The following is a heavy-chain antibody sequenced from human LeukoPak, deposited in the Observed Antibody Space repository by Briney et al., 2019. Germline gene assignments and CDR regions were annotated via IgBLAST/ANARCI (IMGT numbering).Heavy chain of an antibody. D-gene: IGHD1-1*01. CDR2: MYYSGST. V-gene: IGHV4-59*12. Sequence: SETLSLTCTVSGGSISSYYWSWIRQPPGKGLEWIGYMYYSGSTNYSPSLKSRVTISVGTSKNQFSLKLSSVTAADTAVYYCARDRGTWNDDGFDYWGQGTLVTVSS. CDR1: GGSISSYY. CDR3: ARDRGTWNDDGFDY. J-gene: IGHJ4*02.